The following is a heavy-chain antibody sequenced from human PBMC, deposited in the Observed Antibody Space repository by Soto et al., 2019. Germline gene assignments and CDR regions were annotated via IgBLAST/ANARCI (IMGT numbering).Heavy chain of an antibody. V-gene: IGHV3-74*01. J-gene: IGHJ6*03. Sequence: GGSLRLSCATSGFTFSSYWLHWVRQAPGKGLVWVSRIKSDGTSPTYADSVKGRFTISRDDAKNTLYLQMSGLRAEDTAVYYCTSAPKHYFMDFWGKGSTVIVSS. CDR2: IKSDGTSP. CDR3: TSAPKHYFMDF. CDR1: GFTFSSYW.